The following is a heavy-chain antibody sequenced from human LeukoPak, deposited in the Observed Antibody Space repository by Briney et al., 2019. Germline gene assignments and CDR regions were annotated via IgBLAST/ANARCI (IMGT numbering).Heavy chain of an antibody. Sequence: GASVKVSCKASGGTFSSYAISWVRQAPGQGLEWMGGIIPVFGTANYAQKFQGRVTITADKSTSTAYMELSSLRSEDPAVYYCANSQISGMVYAISWFDPWGQGTLVTVSS. CDR3: ANSQISGMVYAISWFDP. D-gene: IGHD2-8*01. V-gene: IGHV1-69*06. CDR2: IIPVFGTA. CDR1: GGTFSSYA. J-gene: IGHJ5*02.